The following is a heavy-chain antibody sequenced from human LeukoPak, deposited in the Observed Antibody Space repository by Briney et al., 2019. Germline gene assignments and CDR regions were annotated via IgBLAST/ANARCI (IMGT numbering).Heavy chain of an antibody. V-gene: IGHV4-61*02. CDR1: GGSISSGSYY. CDR2: IYTSGST. Sequence: SETLSLTCTVSGGSISSGSYYWSWIRKPAGKGLEWIGRIYTSGSTNYNPSLKSRVTISVDTSKNQFSLKLSSVTAADTAVYYCAREIYGDYGAFDYWGQGTLATVSS. CDR3: AREIYGDYGAFDY. D-gene: IGHD4-17*01. J-gene: IGHJ4*02.